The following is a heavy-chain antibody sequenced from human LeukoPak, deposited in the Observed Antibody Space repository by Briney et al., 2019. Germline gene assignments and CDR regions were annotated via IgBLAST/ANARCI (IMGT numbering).Heavy chain of an antibody. CDR2: IWHDGSKE. CDR3: AKSKQQLVPNFDY. J-gene: IGHJ4*02. CDR1: GFTFSGNG. Sequence: PGGSLRLSCVGSGFTFSGNGMHWVRQAPGKGLEWVAVIWHDGSKEYYADSVKGRFTISRENSKNTVYLQMNSLRAEDTAVYYCAKSKQQLVPNFDYWGQGTLVTVSS. D-gene: IGHD6-13*01. V-gene: IGHV3-33*06.